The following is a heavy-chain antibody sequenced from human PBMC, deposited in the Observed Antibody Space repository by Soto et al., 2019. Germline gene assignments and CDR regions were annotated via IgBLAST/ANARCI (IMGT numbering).Heavy chain of an antibody. D-gene: IGHD5-12*01. CDR1: GGSFSGYY. CDR3: ARDLRAGGGYRPGYYYYYYGMDV. CDR2: INHSGST. V-gene: IGHV4-34*01. Sequence: KASETLSLTCAVYGGSFSGYYWSWIRQPPGKGLEWIGEINHSGSTNYNPSLKSRVTISVDTSKNQFPRKLSSVTAADTAVYYCARDLRAGGGYRPGYYYYYYGMDVWGQGTTVPVSS. J-gene: IGHJ6*02.